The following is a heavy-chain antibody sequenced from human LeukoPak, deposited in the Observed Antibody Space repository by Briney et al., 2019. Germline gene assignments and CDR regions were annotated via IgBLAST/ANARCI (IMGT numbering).Heavy chain of an antibody. CDR3: ARVTRGSYNAFDI. V-gene: IGHV3-11*04. J-gene: IGHJ3*02. CDR2: ISSSGSTI. Sequence: GGSLRLSCAASGFTFSDYYMSWIRQAPGKGLEWVSYISSSGSTIYYANSVKGRFTISRDNAKNSLYLQMNSLRAEDTAVYYCARVTRGSYNAFDIWGQGTMVTVSS. CDR1: GFTFSDYY. D-gene: IGHD1-26*01.